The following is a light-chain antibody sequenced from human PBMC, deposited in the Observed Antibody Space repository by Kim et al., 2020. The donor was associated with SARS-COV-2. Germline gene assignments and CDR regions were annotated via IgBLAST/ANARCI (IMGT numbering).Light chain of an antibody. Sequence: QSMTVSCTGPRSDVGAYNYVSWYQQHPGKAPKLIIYDVNNRPSGVSNRFSGSKSGNTASLTISGLQAEDEADYYCSSYTRSTTSYVFGTGTKVTVL. J-gene: IGLJ1*01. V-gene: IGLV2-14*03. CDR1: RSDVGAYNY. CDR2: DVN. CDR3: SSYTRSTTSYV.